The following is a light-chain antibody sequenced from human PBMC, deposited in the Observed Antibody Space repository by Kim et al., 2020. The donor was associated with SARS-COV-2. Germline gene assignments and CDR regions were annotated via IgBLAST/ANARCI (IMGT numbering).Light chain of an antibody. V-gene: IGKV1-39*01. CDR2: AAS. CDR3: QQSYSTPRT. Sequence: SASVGDRVTIACRASQSISKYSNWYQQKPGKAPTLLFYAASNLQSGVPSRFSGSGSGTDFTLTISSLQPEDFATYYCQQSYSTPRTFGQGTKVDIK. J-gene: IGKJ1*01. CDR1: QSISKY.